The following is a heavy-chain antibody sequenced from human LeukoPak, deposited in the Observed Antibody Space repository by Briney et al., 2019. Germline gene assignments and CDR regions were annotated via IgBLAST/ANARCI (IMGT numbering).Heavy chain of an antibody. CDR2: ISSGGSTI. V-gene: IGHV3-48*04. CDR3: ARVGGGSYSAPTRWFDP. CDR1: GFTFSTCS. J-gene: IGHJ5*02. D-gene: IGHD1-26*01. Sequence: GGSLRLSCAASGFTFSTCSMNWVRQAPGKGLEWVSYISSGGSTIYYADSVKGRFTISRDNAKNSLYLQMNSLRAEDTAVYYCARVGGGSYSAPTRWFDPWGQGTLVTVSS.